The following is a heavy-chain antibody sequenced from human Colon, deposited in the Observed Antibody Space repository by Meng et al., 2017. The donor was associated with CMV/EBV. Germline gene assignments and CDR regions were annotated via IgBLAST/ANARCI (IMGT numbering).Heavy chain of an antibody. CDR2: ISSSSSYI. V-gene: IGHV3-21*01. Sequence: SCAASGFTFSSYSMNWVRQAPGKGLEWVSSISSSSSYIYYADSVKGRFTISRDNAKNSLYLQMNSLRAEDTAVYYCARPLEWPGNYYGMDVWGQGTTVTVSS. J-gene: IGHJ6*02. D-gene: IGHD3-3*01. CDR3: ARPLEWPGNYYGMDV. CDR1: GFTFSSYS.